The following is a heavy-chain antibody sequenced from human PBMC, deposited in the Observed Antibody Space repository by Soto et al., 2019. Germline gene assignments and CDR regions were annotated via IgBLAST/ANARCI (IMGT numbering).Heavy chain of an antibody. Sequence: GGSLRLSCAASGFTFSSYAMSWVRQAPGKGLEWVSAISGSGGSTYYADSVKGRFTISRDNSKNTLYLQMNSLRAEDTAVYYCAKGSDCSSTSCYVVGRFDYWGQGTLVTVSS. V-gene: IGHV3-23*01. D-gene: IGHD2-2*01. CDR2: ISGSGGST. CDR3: AKGSDCSSTSCYVVGRFDY. CDR1: GFTFSSYA. J-gene: IGHJ4*02.